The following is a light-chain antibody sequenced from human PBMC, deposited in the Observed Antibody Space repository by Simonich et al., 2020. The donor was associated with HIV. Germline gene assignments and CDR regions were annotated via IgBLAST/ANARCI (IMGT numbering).Light chain of an antibody. CDR2: KAS. CDR3: QQYNRYPVT. Sequence: DSQMTQSPSTLSASVGDRVTITCRASQSISSWLAWYQQKPGKVPKLLIYKASSLESGVPSRFSGSGSGTEFTLTISSLQPDDFATYYCQQYNRYPVTFGQGTKVEIK. J-gene: IGKJ1*01. V-gene: IGKV1-5*03. CDR1: QSISSW.